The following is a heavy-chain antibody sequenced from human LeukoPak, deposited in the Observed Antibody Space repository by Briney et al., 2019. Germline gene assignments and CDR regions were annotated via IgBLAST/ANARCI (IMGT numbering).Heavy chain of an antibody. CDR3: ARSVDDILTGYYPIPGFDY. CDR1: GGSISSYY. V-gene: IGHV4-59*01. D-gene: IGHD3-9*01. Sequence: RPSETLSLTCTVSGGSISSYYWSWIRQPPGKGLEWIGYIYYSGSTNYNPSLKSRVTISVDTSKNQFSLKLSSVTAADTAVYYCARSVDDILTGYYPIPGFDYWGQGTLVTVSS. CDR2: IYYSGST. J-gene: IGHJ4*02.